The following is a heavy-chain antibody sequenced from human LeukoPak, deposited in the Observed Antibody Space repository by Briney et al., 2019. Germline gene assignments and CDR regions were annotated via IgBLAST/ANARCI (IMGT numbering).Heavy chain of an antibody. CDR2: ISGSGGNT. D-gene: IGHD3-22*01. CDR1: GFIFSNYA. Sequence: GGSLRLSCAASGFIFSNYAMNWVRQAPGKGLEWVSAISGSGGNTYYADSVKGRFTISRDNSKNTLHLQMNSLRAEDTAVYYCAKDGYNYYDSSGYSPWGQGTVVTVSS. CDR3: AKDGYNYYDSSGYSP. J-gene: IGHJ5*02. V-gene: IGHV3-23*01.